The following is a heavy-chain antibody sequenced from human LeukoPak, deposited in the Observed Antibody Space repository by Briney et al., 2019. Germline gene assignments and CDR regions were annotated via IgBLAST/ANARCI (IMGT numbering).Heavy chain of an antibody. CDR1: GDSISTHN. Sequence: SETLSLTCSVSGDSISTHNWNWIRQAPGKGLEWIGYIYSSGNTKYSPSLKSRVTISVDTSTNQSSLKLSAVTAADTAVYYCARSGAKAVVLGWFDPWGQGTLVTVSS. V-gene: IGHV4-59*11. D-gene: IGHD7-27*01. J-gene: IGHJ5*02. CDR2: IYSSGNT. CDR3: ARSGAKAVVLGWFDP.